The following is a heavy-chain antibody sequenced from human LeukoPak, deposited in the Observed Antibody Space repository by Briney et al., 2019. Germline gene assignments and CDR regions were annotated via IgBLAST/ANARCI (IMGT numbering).Heavy chain of an antibody. V-gene: IGHV3-7*01. J-gene: IGHJ4*02. CDR1: GLTFSSYW. CDR3: ASTFPYCSSGTCAL. Sequence: GGSLRLSCAASGLTFSSYWMTWVRQGPGKGLEWVATISPDGNRENYVDSVRGRFSISRDNAKNSLFLQMRSLRAEDTAMYYCASTFPYCSSGTCALGGQGTLVTVSS. CDR2: ISPDGNRE. D-gene: IGHD2-15*01.